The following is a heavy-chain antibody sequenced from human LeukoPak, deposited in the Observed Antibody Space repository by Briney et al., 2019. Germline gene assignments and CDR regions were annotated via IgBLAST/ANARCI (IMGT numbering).Heavy chain of an antibody. Sequence: GASVKVSCKASGYTFTGYYMHWVRQAPGQGLEWMGWINPKSGGTNYAQKFQGRVTMTRDTSISTAYMELSRLRSDDTAVYYCARVGIAAAAYYYYYYMDVWGKGTTVTISS. CDR2: INPKSGGT. D-gene: IGHD6-13*01. CDR3: ARVGIAAAAYYYYYYMDV. J-gene: IGHJ6*03. CDR1: GYTFTGYY. V-gene: IGHV1-2*02.